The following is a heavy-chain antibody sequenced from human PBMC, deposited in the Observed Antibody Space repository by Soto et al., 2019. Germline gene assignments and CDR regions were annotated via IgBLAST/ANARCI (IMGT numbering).Heavy chain of an antibody. D-gene: IGHD1-26*01. Sequence: EVQLVESGGGLIQPGGSLRLSCAASGFTVSSNYMSWVRQAPGKGLEWVSVIYSGGSTYYADSVKGRFTISRDNSKNTRYLQMNSLRAEDTAVYYCARVSGSYSDYYDGMDVWGQGTTVTVSS. CDR3: ARVSGSYSDYYDGMDV. CDR2: IYSGGST. V-gene: IGHV3-53*01. J-gene: IGHJ6*02. CDR1: GFTVSSNY.